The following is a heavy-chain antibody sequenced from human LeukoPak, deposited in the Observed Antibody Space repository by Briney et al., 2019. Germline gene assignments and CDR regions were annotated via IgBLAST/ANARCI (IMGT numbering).Heavy chain of an antibody. CDR2: INHSGST. V-gene: IGHV4-34*01. Sequence: PSETLSLTCAVYGGSFSGYYWSWIRQPPGKGLEWIGEINHSGSTNYNPSLKSRVTISVDTSKNQFSLKLSSVTAADTAVYYCARGRYSPGSRFDYWGQGTLVTVSS. J-gene: IGHJ4*02. CDR3: ARGRYSPGSRFDY. D-gene: IGHD2-15*01. CDR1: GGSFSGYY.